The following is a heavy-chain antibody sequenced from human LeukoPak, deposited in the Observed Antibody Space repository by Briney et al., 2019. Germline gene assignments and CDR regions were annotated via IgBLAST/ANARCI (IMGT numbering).Heavy chain of an antibody. D-gene: IGHD1-7*01. Sequence: GGSLRHSCAASGITFSSYSMNWVRQAPGKGLEWVSSISSSSSYIYYADSVKGRFTISRDNAKNSLYLQMNSLRAEDTAVYYCAKSYNWNYAGPFDYWGQGTLVTVSS. V-gene: IGHV3-21*01. CDR3: AKSYNWNYAGPFDY. CDR1: GITFSSYS. CDR2: ISSSSSYI. J-gene: IGHJ4*02.